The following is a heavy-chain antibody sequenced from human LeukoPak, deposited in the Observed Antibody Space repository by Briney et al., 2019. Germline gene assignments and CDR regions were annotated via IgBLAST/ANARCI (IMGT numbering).Heavy chain of an antibody. CDR3: AREPPYTGHCDITTCDVSRFDL. D-gene: IGHD2-2*01. V-gene: IGHV1-2*02. Sequence: SVKVSCKASGYTFTGYYMHWVRQAPGQGLEWMGWINPNSGGTNYAQKFQGRVTMTRDTSLSTAFMELTGLTSDDTAVYFCAREPPYTGHCDITTCDVSRFDLWGQGTLVTVSS. CDR1: GYTFTGYY. J-gene: IGHJ4*02. CDR2: INPNSGGT.